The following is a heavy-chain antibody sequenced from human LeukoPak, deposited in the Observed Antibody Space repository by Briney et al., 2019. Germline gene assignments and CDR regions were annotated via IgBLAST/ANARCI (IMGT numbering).Heavy chain of an antibody. CDR2: IYPGDSDT. CDR1: GYSFTSYW. D-gene: IGHD2-2*01. V-gene: IGHV5-51*01. Sequence: GESLKISCKGSGYSFTSYWIGWVRPMPGKGLEWMGIIYPGDSDTRYSPSFQGQVTISADKSISTAYLQWSSLKASDTAMYYCARQKGYCSSTSCSYFDYWGQGTLVTVSS. J-gene: IGHJ4*02. CDR3: ARQKGYCSSTSCSYFDY.